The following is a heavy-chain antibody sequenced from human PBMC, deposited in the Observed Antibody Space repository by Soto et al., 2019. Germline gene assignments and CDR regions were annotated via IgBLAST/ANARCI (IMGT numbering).Heavy chain of an antibody. V-gene: IGHV1-69*01. Sequence: QVQLVQSGAEVKKPGSSVKVSCKASGGTFSSYAISWVRQAPGQGLEWMGGIIPIFDTANYAQKFQGRVTITADESTSTAYMELSSLRSEDTAVYYCARQHIVVVTATAGYYYYGMDVWGQGTTVTVSS. CDR3: ARQHIVVVTATAGYYYYGMDV. CDR2: IIPIFDTA. CDR1: GGTFSSYA. D-gene: IGHD2-21*02. J-gene: IGHJ6*02.